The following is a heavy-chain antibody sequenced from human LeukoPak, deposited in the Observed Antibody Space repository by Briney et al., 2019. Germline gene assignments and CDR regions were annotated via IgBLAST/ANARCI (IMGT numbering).Heavy chain of an antibody. CDR1: GGSVTGYF. V-gene: IGHV4-4*09. D-gene: IGHD6-25*01. CDR3: AGGYTTYWAFDY. CDR2: IHNTGST. J-gene: IGHJ4*02. Sequence: SETLSLTCSVSGGSVTGYFWSWVRQPPGKGLEWIGYIHNTGSTNYNPSLKSGISISVDTSKNQFSLKMSSVTASDTAVYYCAGGYTTYWAFDYWGQGALVIVSS.